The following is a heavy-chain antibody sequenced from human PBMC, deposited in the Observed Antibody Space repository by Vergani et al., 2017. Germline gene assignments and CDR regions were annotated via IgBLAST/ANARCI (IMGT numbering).Heavy chain of an antibody. CDR3: ATSGGYIDY. J-gene: IGHJ4*02. D-gene: IGHD6-13*01. V-gene: IGHV3-23*04. Sequence: VQLVESGGGLVKPGGSLRLSCAASGFTFSSYGMHWVRQAPGKGLEWVSTISYSGGSTYYADSVKGRFTISRDNSKNTLYLQMNSLRAEDTAVYYCATSGGYIDYWGQGTLVTVSS. CDR1: GFTFSSYG. CDR2: ISYSGGST.